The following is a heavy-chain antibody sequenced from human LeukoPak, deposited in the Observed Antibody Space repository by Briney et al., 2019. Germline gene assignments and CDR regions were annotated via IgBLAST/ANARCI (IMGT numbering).Heavy chain of an antibody. D-gene: IGHD3-16*01. V-gene: IGHV3-30-3*01. Sequence: GGSLRLSCAASGFTFSSYAMHWVRQAPGKGLEWVAVISYDGSNKYYADSVKGRFTISRDNSKNTLYLQMNSLRAEDTAVYYCAREESGGLFDYWGQGTLVTVSS. CDR3: AREESGGLFDY. J-gene: IGHJ4*02. CDR1: GFTFSSYA. CDR2: ISYDGSNK.